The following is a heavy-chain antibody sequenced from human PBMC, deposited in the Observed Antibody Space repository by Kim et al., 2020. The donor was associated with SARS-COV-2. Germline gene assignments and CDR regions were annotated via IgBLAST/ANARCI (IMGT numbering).Heavy chain of an antibody. CDR3: ARDPNAYYYYYGMDV. D-gene: IGHD2-2*01. Sequence: GGSLRLSCAASGFTFSSYGMHWVRQAPGKGLEWVAVIWYDGSNKYYADSVKGRFTISRDNSKNTLYLQMNSLRAEDTAVYYCARDPNAYYYYYGMDVWGQGTTVTVSS. J-gene: IGHJ6*02. CDR1: GFTFSSYG. V-gene: IGHV3-33*01. CDR2: IWYDGSNK.